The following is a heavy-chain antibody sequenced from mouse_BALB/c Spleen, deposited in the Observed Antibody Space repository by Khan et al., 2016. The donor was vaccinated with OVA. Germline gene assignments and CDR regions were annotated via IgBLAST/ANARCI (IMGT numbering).Heavy chain of an antibody. CDR1: GFTFSSYG. J-gene: IGHJ2*01. CDR2: ITSNGDST. Sequence: EVELVESGGGLVQPGGSLKLSCAASGFTFSSYGMSWVRQTPDKRLELVATITSNGDSTYYPDSVKGRFTISRDNAKNTLYLQMSSLKSEDTAMYYCARMARTINWGQGTTLTVSS. CDR3: ARMARTIN. V-gene: IGHV5-6-3*01.